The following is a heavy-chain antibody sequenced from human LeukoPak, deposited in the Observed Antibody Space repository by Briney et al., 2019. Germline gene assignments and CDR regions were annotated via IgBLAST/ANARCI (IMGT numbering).Heavy chain of an antibody. CDR1: GFDFSSYG. CDR2: IKQDESET. V-gene: IGHV3-7*01. Sequence: PGGSLRLSCAASGFDFSSYGMHWVRQAPGKGLEWVANIKQDESETYTVDSVKGRFTISRDNAKNSVYLHMNSLRAEDTALYYCARLSAYYYGSFFYYYMDVWGKGTTVTVSS. CDR3: ARLSAYYYGSFFYYYMDV. D-gene: IGHD3-10*01. J-gene: IGHJ6*03.